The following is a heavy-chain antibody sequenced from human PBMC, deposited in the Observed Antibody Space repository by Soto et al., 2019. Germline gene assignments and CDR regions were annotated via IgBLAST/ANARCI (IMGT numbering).Heavy chain of an antibody. D-gene: IGHD3-10*01. CDR3: ASTSGEEKRLLWFGELLYGGMDV. CDR1: GYTFTSYG. V-gene: IGHV1-18*01. Sequence: ASVKVSCKASGYTFTSYGISWVRQAPGQGLEWMGWISAYNGNTNYAQKLQGRVTMTTDTSTSTAYMELRSLRSDDTAVYYCASTSGEEKRLLWFGELLYGGMDVWGQGTTVTVS. CDR2: ISAYNGNT. J-gene: IGHJ6*02.